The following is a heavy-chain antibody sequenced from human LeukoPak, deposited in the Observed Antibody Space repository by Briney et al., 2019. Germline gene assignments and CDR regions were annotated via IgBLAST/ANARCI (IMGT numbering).Heavy chain of an antibody. J-gene: IGHJ3*02. D-gene: IGHD2-21*02. CDR3: ATDLVVTTILGDAFDI. V-gene: IGHV1-24*01. CDR2: FDPEDGET. Sequence: ASVKVSCKVSGYTLTGLSMHWVRQAPGKGLEWMGGFDPEDGETIYAQKFQGRVTMTEDTSTDTAYMELSSLRSEDTAVYYCATDLVVTTILGDAFDIWGQGTMVTVSS. CDR1: GYTLTGLS.